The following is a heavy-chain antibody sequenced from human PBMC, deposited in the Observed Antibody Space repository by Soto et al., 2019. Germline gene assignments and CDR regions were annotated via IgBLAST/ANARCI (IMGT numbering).Heavy chain of an antibody. Sequence: PGGSLRLSCAASGFTFSSYWMHWVRQASGKGLEWLGRIGSRGESYATTYDVSVKGRFTISRDNSKNTLYLQMNSLRAEDTAVYYCAKEIAEQQLVRWFDPWGQGTLVTVSS. CDR1: GFTFSSYW. CDR2: IGSRGESYAT. V-gene: IGHV3-73*01. J-gene: IGHJ5*02. D-gene: IGHD6-13*01. CDR3: AKEIAEQQLVRWFDP.